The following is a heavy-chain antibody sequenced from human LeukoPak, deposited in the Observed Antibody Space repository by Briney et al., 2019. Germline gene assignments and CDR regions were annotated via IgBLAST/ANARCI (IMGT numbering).Heavy chain of an antibody. CDR1: GFTFSIYG. J-gene: IGHJ4*02. V-gene: IGHV3-33*08. Sequence: GRSLRLSCAASGFTFSIYGMHRVRQAPGKGPEWVAVIWGDENHKYYGDSVRGRFTISRDNAKNTLYLQMDSLRVEDTAVYYCARDVGSAPFDYWGQGTLVTVSS. CDR2: IWGDENHK. D-gene: IGHD6-25*01. CDR3: ARDVGSAPFDY.